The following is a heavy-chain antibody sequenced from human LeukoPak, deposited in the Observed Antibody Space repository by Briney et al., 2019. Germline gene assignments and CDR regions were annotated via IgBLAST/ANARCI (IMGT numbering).Heavy chain of an antibody. V-gene: IGHV3-33*08. J-gene: IGHJ4*02. Sequence: GGSLRLSCAASGFTFSSYGMHWVRQAPGKGLEWVAVIWYDGSNKYYADSVKGRFTISRDNSKNTLYLQMNSLRAEDTAVYYCARDETPTNGYDSYDFWGQGTLVTVST. D-gene: IGHD5-12*01. CDR2: IWYDGSNK. CDR1: GFTFSSYG. CDR3: ARDETPTNGYDSYDF.